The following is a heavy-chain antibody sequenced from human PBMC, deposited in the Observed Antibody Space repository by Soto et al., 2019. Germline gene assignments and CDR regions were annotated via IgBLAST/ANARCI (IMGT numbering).Heavy chain of an antibody. CDR1: GGTFRNSA. CDR2: IMPIFRAP. V-gene: IGHV1-69*12. Sequence: QVQLEQSGAEVKKPGSSVKLSCKASGGTFRNSAISWVRQAPGQGLEWMGGIMPIFRAPDYAQKFQGRVTITADESTTTAYMEFSTLRSDDTAVDYWARDNYGPEAGANYYDILDVWGHGTTVTVSS. CDR3: ARDNYGPEAGANYYDILDV. J-gene: IGHJ6*02. D-gene: IGHD4-17*01.